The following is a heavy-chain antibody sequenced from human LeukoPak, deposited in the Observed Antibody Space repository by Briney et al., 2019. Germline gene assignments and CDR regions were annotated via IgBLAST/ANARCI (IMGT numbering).Heavy chain of an antibody. Sequence: PSQTLSLTCTVSGVSISSAGNYWSWIRQPPGKGLEWVGYIDHTGDTLFNPSLKSRVTISVDRSKNQFSLKVTAVTAADTAMYYCARDTAPGVWVLTGYDPFPHAFDIWGQGTMVTVSS. J-gene: IGHJ3*02. CDR2: IDHTGDT. CDR3: ARDTAPGVWVLTGYDPFPHAFDI. V-gene: IGHV4-30-2*01. CDR1: GVSISSAGNY. D-gene: IGHD3-9*01.